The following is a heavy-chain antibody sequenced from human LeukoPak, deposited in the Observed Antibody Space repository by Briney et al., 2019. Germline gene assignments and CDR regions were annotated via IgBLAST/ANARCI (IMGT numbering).Heavy chain of an antibody. V-gene: IGHV4-39*01. CDR2: IYYSGST. Sequence: PSETLSLTCTVSGGSISSSSYYWGWIRQPPGKGLEWIGSIYYSGSTYYNPFLKSRVTISVDTSKNQFSLKLSSVTAADTAVYYCARLRIYDFWSGYYSRWFDPWGQGTLVTVSS. CDR1: GGSISSSSYY. J-gene: IGHJ5*02. CDR3: ARLRIYDFWSGYYSRWFDP. D-gene: IGHD3-3*01.